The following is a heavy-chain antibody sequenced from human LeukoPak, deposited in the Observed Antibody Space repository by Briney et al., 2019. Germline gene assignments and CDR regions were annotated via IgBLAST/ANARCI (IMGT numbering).Heavy chain of an antibody. V-gene: IGHV3-15*01. J-gene: IGHJ4*02. CDR1: GFTFSYAW. CDR3: TTDRGLTMIRGVLVD. Sequence: GGSLRLSCAASGFTFSYAWMTWVRQAPGKGLEWVGRIKSKGDGETTDYAEPVKGRFSMSRDDSAATKYLQMYGLEAEDTAVYYCTTDRGLTMIRGVLVDWGQGALVTVSS. CDR2: IKSKGDGETT. D-gene: IGHD3-10*01.